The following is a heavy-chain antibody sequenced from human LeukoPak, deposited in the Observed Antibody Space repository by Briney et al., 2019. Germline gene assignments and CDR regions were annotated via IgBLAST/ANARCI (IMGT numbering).Heavy chain of an antibody. D-gene: IGHD6-19*01. CDR2: IYYGRST. CDR1: GGSLSSYY. CDR3: ARARSGGYYYGMDV. V-gene: IGHV4-59*01. J-gene: IGHJ6*02. Sequence: SETLSLTCTVSGGSLSSYYWSWIRQPPGKGLEWIGYIYYGRSTNYNPSLKSRVTISVDTSNNQFSLKLSSVTAADTAVYYCARARSGGYYYGMDVWGQGTTVTVSS.